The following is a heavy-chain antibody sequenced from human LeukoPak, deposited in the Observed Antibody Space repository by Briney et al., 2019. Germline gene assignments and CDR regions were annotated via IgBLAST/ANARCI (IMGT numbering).Heavy chain of an antibody. Sequence: GGSLRLSCAASGFTFDDYGMSWVRQAPGKGLEWVSVIYSGGSTYYADSVKGRFTISRDNSKNTLYLQMNSLRAEDTAVYYCFGELSLLDYWGQGTLVTVSS. CDR1: GFTFDDYG. CDR2: IYSGGST. V-gene: IGHV3-66*01. J-gene: IGHJ4*02. CDR3: FGELSLLDY. D-gene: IGHD3-16*01.